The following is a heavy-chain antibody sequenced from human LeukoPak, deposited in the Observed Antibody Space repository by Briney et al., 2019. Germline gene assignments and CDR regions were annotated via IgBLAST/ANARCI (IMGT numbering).Heavy chain of an antibody. V-gene: IGHV3-23*01. CDR1: GFTFSSYA. CDR3: XXXXXGQLVFDY. Sequence: PGGSLRLSCAASGFTFSSYAMSWVRQAPGKGLEWVSSISGSGGSTYYADSVKGRFTISRDNSKNTLYLRMNSLRAEDTAVYYXXXXXXGQLVFDYWGQGTLVTVSS. J-gene: IGHJ4*02. CDR2: ISGSGGST. D-gene: IGHD6-13*01.